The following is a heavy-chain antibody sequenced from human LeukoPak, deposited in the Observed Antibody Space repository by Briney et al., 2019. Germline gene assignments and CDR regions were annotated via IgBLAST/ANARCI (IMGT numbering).Heavy chain of an antibody. CDR2: ISYDGSNK. D-gene: IGHD2-2*01. CDR1: GFTFSSYG. CDR3: ARDQCSSTSCYYGMDV. J-gene: IGHJ6*02. V-gene: IGHV3-30*03. Sequence: GGSLRLSCAASGFTFSSYGMHWVRQAPGKGLEWVAVISYDGSNKYYADSVKGRFTISRDNSKNTLYLQMNSLRAEDTAVYYCARDQCSSTSCYYGMDVWGQGTTVTVSS.